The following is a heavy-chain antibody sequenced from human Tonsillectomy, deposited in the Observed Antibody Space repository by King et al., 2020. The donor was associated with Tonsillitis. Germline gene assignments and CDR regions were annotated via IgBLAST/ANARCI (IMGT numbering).Heavy chain of an antibody. CDR1: GYTFTSYY. CDR2: IDPSGGST. D-gene: IGHD3-10*01. Sequence: QLVQSGAEVKRPGASVKVSCKTSGYTFTSYYMHWVRQAPGQGLEWMGIIDPSGGSTSYAQKFQGSVTMTRDTSTSPVYMGLSSLRSEDTAVYYCARAYGSGSYHHFDHWGQGTLVTVSS. CDR3: ARAYGSGSYHHFDH. V-gene: IGHV1-46*03. J-gene: IGHJ4*02.